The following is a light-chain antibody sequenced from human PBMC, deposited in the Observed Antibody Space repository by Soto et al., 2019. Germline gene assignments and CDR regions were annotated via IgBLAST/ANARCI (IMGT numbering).Light chain of an antibody. J-gene: IGKJ2*01. CDR1: NSVSRQ. CDR3: HQRSNWPRT. Sequence: EIVLTQSPATLSLSPGERATLSCRASNSVSRQLGWYQQKPGQAPRLLIYDASNTATGIPARFSGSGSGTDFTLTISSLEPDDFGVYYCHQRSNWPRTLGQGTKLEIK. CDR2: DAS. V-gene: IGKV3-11*01.